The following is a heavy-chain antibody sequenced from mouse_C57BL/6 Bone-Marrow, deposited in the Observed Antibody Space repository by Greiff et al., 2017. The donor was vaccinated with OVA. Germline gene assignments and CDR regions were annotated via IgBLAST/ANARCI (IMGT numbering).Heavy chain of an antibody. CDR1: GFNIKDYY. CDR3: ARIYYGNYVPFYYFDY. Sequence: VQLKESGAELVKPGASVKLSCTASGFNIKDYYMHWVKQRTEQGLEWIGRIDPEDGETKYAPKFQGKATITADTSSNTAYLQLSSLTSEDTAVYYCARIYYGNYVPFYYFDYWGQGTTLTVSS. CDR2: IDPEDGET. J-gene: IGHJ2*01. V-gene: IGHV14-2*01. D-gene: IGHD2-1*01.